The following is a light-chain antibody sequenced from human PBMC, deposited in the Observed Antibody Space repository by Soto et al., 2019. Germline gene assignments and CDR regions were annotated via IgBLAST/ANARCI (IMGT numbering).Light chain of an antibody. CDR3: CSKSGGTSVI. Sequence: QSALTQPASVSESPGQSITISCTGTSTDVGSYNLVSWYQQHPDNVPQLVIYEVSNRPSGLSARFSGSKSGNTASLTISGLQVEDEADYYCCSKSGGTSVIFGGGTKLTVL. CDR1: STDVGSYNL. J-gene: IGLJ2*01. CDR2: EVS. V-gene: IGLV2-23*02.